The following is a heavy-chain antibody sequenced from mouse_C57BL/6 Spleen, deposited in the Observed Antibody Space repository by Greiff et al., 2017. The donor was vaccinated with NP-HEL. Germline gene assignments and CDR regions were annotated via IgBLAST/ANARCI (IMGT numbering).Heavy chain of an antibody. CDR3: AREAYYSNSFDY. CDR2: INYDGSST. J-gene: IGHJ2*01. V-gene: IGHV5-16*01. Sequence: EVQRVESEGGLVQPGSSMKLSCTASGFTFSDYYMAWVRQVPEKGLEWVANINYDGSSTYYLDSLKSRFIISRDNAKNILYLQMSSLKSEDTATYYCAREAYYSNSFDYWGQGTTLTVSS. CDR1: GFTFSDYY. D-gene: IGHD2-5*01.